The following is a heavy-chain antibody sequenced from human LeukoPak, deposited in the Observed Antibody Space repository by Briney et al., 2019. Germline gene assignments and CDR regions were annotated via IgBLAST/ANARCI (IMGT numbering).Heavy chain of an antibody. CDR3: ARMRSSTSPFDY. J-gene: IGHJ4*02. D-gene: IGHD2-2*01. V-gene: IGHV5-51*04. Sequence: GESLKISCKGSGYSFTKYWIGWVRQMPGKGLEWMGNIDPSDSETRHSPSFQGQVTISVDKPISTAYLQWSSQKASDTAIYYCARMRSSTSPFDYWGQGALVTVPS. CDR2: IDPSDSET. CDR1: GYSFTKYW.